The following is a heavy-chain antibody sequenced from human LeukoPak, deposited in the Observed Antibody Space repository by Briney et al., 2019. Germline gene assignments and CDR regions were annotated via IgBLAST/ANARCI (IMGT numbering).Heavy chain of an antibody. V-gene: IGHV3-23*01. CDR2: ISGSGGST. CDR1: GFTFSIFW. D-gene: IGHD3-16*01. CDR3: ARDRPGLGDLYSSPG. J-gene: IGHJ4*02. Sequence: GGSLRLSCAASGFTFSIFWMHWVRQAPGKGLEWVSAISGSGGSTYYADSVKGRFTISRDNSKNTLYLQMNSLRAEDTAIYYFARDRPGLGDLYSSPGGGQGTLATVS.